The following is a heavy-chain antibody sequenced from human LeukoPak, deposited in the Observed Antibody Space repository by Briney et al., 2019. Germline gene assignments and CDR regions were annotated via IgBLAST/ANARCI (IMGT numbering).Heavy chain of an antibody. J-gene: IGHJ3*02. V-gene: IGHV3-23*01. CDR1: RFTFSSYA. CDR2: ISGSGGST. CDR3: AKYPGEAAI. D-gene: IGHD3-10*01. Sequence: GGSLRLSCAASRFTFSSYAMSGVRQAPGKGVEWVSAISGSGGSTYYADSVKGRFTISRDNSKNTLDLQMNSLRAEDTAVYYCAKYPGEAAIWGQGTMVTVSS.